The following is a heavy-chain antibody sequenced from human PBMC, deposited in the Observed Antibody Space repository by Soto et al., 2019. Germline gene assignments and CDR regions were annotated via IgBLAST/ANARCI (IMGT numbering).Heavy chain of an antibody. J-gene: IGHJ5*02. CDR3: ARDLGIIRFLEWLSQPPWFDP. Sequence: PGGSLRLSCAASGFTFSSYWMHWVRQAPGKGLVWVSRINSEESSTSYADSVKGRFTISRDNAKNTLYLQMNSLRAEDTAVYYCARDLGIIRFLEWLSQPPWFDPWGQGTLVTVSS. CDR2: INSEESST. V-gene: IGHV3-74*01. D-gene: IGHD3-3*01. CDR1: GFTFSSYW.